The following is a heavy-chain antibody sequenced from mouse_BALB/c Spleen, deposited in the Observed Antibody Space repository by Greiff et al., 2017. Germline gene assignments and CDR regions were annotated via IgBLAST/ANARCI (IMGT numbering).Heavy chain of an antibody. D-gene: IGHD2-1*01. CDR2: INPGSGDT. Sequence: QVQLQQSGAELVRPGTSVKVSCKASGYAFTNYLIEWVKQRPGQGLEWIGVINPGSGDTNYNEKFKGKATLTADKSSSTAYMQLSSLTSDDSAVYFCARGDGNYWYFDVWGAGTTVTVSS. J-gene: IGHJ1*01. V-gene: IGHV1-54*01. CDR3: ARGDGNYWYFDV. CDR1: GYAFTNYL.